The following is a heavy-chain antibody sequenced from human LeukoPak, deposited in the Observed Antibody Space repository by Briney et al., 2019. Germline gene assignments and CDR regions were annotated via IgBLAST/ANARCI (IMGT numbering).Heavy chain of an antibody. V-gene: IGHV4-39*01. CDR3: ASNHSPGYCSSTSCPFDY. CDR2: IYYSGST. D-gene: IGHD2-2*01. Sequence: SETLSLTCTVSGGSISSSSYYWGWIRQPPGKELEWIGSIYYSGSTYYNPSLKSRVTISVDTSKNQFSLKLSSVTAADTAVYYCASNHSPGYCSSTSCPFDYWGQGTLVTVSS. CDR1: GGSISSSSYY. J-gene: IGHJ4*02.